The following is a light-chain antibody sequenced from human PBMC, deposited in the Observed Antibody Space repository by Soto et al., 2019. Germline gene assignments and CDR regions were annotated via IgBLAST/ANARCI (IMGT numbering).Light chain of an antibody. Sequence: DIQMTQSPSSLSASVGDRVTITCRASQGVSYWLAWYQQKPGKAPKSLIYAASNLQSGVPLRFSGSGSVTDFTLTISSLQPEDFATYYCQQYNSYPLTVGGGTKVDIK. CDR2: AAS. V-gene: IGKV1D-16*01. J-gene: IGKJ4*01. CDR1: QGVSYW. CDR3: QQYNSYPLT.